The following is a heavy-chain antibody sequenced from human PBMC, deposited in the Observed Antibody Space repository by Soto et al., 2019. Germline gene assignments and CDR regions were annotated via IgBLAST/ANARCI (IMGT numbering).Heavy chain of an antibody. CDR2: IYWDDDK. J-gene: IGHJ6*02. CDR3: AHTQADPYYYSGMDV. V-gene: IGHV2-5*02. CDR1: GFSLTTNGVG. D-gene: IGHD2-15*01. Sequence: QITLEESGPTLVRPTQTLTLTCTFSGFSLTTNGVGVGWIRQPPGKALEWLAIIYWDDDKRYSPSLKSRLTITKDTSRNQVVLTMSNMDPVDTATYYCAHTQADPYYYSGMDVWGQGTTVTVSS.